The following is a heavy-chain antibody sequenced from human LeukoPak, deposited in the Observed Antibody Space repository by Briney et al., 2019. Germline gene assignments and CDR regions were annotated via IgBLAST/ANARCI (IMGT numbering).Heavy chain of an antibody. V-gene: IGHV1-69*05. Sequence: ASVKVSCKASGGTFSSYAISWVRRAPGQGLEWMGGIIPIFGTANYAQKFQGRVTMTTDTSTSTAYMELRSLRSDDTAVYYCAHYYYYYMDVWGKGTTVTVSS. J-gene: IGHJ6*03. CDR2: IIPIFGTA. CDR1: GGTFSSYA. CDR3: AHYYYYYMDV.